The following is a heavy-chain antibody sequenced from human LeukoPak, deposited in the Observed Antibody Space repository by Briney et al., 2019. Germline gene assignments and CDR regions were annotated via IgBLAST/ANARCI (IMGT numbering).Heavy chain of an antibody. J-gene: IGHJ4*02. CDR3: ASYLSGWPMKY. D-gene: IGHD6-19*01. V-gene: IGHV1-46*01. Sequence: GASVKVSCKASGYTFTSYHMHCVRQAPGQGLEWMGIINPSGGSTSYAQKFQGRVTMTRDMSTSTVYMELSSLRSEDTAVYYCASYLSGWPMKYWGQGTLVTVSS. CDR1: GYTFTSYH. CDR2: INPSGGST.